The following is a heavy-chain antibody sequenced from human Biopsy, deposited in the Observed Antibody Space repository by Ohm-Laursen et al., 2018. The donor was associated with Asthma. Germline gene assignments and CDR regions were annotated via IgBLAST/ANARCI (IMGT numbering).Heavy chain of an antibody. CDR1: GYNFISFA. D-gene: IGHD3-9*01. V-gene: IGHV1-3*04. CDR2: VNTGNGDT. Sequence: SVTVSCKASGYNFISFAIHWVRQAPGQRLEWMGWVNTGNGDTKYSQKFQGRVTITRDTSASTAYMELRRLRSEDTATYYCARTYYDFLTGQVKDVFGVWGQGTMVTVSS. J-gene: IGHJ3*01. CDR3: ARTYYDFLTGQVKDVFGV.